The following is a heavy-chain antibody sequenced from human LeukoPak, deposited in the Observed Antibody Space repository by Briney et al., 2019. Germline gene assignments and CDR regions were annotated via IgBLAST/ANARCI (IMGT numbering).Heavy chain of an antibody. Sequence: PSETLSLTCTVSGGSISSTRYFWGWIRQPPGKGLEWIGTIYYTGSTYYNPSLKSRLTISLDTSTNHVSLRLSSVTAADTAVYYCATRANSETWGQGTLVTVSS. J-gene: IGHJ4*02. V-gene: IGHV4-39*07. D-gene: IGHD4-23*01. CDR2: IYYTGST. CDR1: GGSISSTRYF. CDR3: ATRANSET.